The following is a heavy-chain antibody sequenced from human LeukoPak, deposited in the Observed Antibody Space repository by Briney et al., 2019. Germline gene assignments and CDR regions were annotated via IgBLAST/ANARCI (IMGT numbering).Heavy chain of an antibody. CDR3: ARGTKGYYDFWSGSLDC. Sequence: PSETLSLTCTVSGGSISSSSYYWGWIRQPPGKGLEWIGSIYYSGSTYYNPSLKSRVTISVDTSKNQFSLKLSSATAADTAAYYCARGTKGYYDFWSGSLDCWGQGTLVTVSS. D-gene: IGHD3-3*01. V-gene: IGHV4-39*01. CDR2: IYYSGST. CDR1: GGSISSSSYY. J-gene: IGHJ4*02.